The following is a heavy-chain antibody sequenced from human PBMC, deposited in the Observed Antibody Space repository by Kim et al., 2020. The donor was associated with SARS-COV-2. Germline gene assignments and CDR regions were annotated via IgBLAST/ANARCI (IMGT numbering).Heavy chain of an antibody. V-gene: IGHV1-69*01. Sequence: YSQKVQGRVTITADESTSTAYMELSSLRSEDTVVYYCARQVYSYGRYGMDVWGQGTTVTVSS. J-gene: IGHJ6*02. CDR3: ARQVYSYGRYGMDV. D-gene: IGHD5-18*01.